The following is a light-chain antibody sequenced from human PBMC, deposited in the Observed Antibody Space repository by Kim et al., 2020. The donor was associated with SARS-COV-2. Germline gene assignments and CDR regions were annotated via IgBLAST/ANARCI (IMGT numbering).Light chain of an antibody. CDR1: QSVSSKY. V-gene: IGKV3-20*01. CDR2: AAS. J-gene: IGKJ1*01. CDR3: QQYRT. Sequence: ELVLTQSPGTLSLSPGERATLSCRASQSVSSKYLSWYQQKPGQAPRLLIYAASNRATGIPDRFSGGGSGTDFTLIISGLEPEDFAVYFCQQYRTFGQGTKVDIK.